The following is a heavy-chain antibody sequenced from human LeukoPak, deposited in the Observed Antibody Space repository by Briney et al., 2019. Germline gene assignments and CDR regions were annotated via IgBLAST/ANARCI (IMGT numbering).Heavy chain of an antibody. CDR1: GGSISSSSYY. CDR3: ARHNSEVEYYDFRSGYCYFDY. J-gene: IGHJ4*02. V-gene: IGHV4-39*01. Sequence: SETLSLTCTVSGGSISSSSYYWGWIRQPPGKGLEWIGSIYYSGSTYYNPSLKSRVTISVDTSKNQFSLKLSSVTAADTAVYYCARHNSEVEYYDFRSGYCYFDYWGQGTLVTVSS. D-gene: IGHD3-3*01. CDR2: IYYSGST.